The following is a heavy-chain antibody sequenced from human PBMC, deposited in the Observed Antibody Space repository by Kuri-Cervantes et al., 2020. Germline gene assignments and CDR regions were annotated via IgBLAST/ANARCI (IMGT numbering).Heavy chain of an antibody. Sequence: SETLSLTCAVYGESFSGYYWSWIRQPPGKGLEWIGEINHSGSTNYNPSLKSRVTISVDTSKNQFSLKLSSVTAADTAVYYCARASEELVDWFDPWGQGTLVTVSS. D-gene: IGHD6-13*01. CDR1: GESFSGYY. J-gene: IGHJ5*02. V-gene: IGHV4-34*01. CDR2: INHSGST. CDR3: ARASEELVDWFDP.